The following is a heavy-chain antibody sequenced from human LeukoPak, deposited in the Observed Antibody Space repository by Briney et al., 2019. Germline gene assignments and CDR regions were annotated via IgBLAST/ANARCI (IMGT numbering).Heavy chain of an antibody. CDR1: GFTFSNAW. CDR3: TTLEVVPAAMKGYYYYYGLDV. Sequence: GGSLRLSCAASGFTFSNAWMSWVRQAPGMGLEWVGRIKSKSDGGTTDYAAPVKGRFTISRDDSKNTLYLQMNSLKTEDTAVYYCTTLEVVPAAMKGYYYYYGLDVWGQGATVTVSS. J-gene: IGHJ6*02. V-gene: IGHV3-15*01. CDR2: IKSKSDGGTT. D-gene: IGHD2-2*01.